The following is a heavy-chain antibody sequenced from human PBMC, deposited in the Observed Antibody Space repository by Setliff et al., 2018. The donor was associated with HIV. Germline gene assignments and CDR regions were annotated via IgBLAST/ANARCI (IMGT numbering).Heavy chain of an antibody. CDR3: TVYNAGSSKDHY. J-gene: IGHJ4*02. CDR1: GGSFSSCY. V-gene: IGHV4-34*01. D-gene: IGHD1-20*01. Sequence: SETLSLTCAVYGGSFSSCYWIWIRQPPGKGLEWIGEINHSGSTAYNPSLKSRVTISVDTSKNQFSLKLNSVAAADTAVYYCTVYNAGSSKDHYWGQGTPVTVSS. CDR2: INHSGST.